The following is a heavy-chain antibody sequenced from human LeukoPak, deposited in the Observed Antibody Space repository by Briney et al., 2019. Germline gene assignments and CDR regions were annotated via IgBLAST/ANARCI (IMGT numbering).Heavy chain of an antibody. D-gene: IGHD4-23*01. CDR2: INPNSGGT. Sequence: ASVKVSCKASGYTFTGYYMHWVRQAPGQGLEWMGWINPNSGGTNYAQKFQGRVTMTRDASINTAYMELRRLRSDDTAVYYCARGMGAYYGGNLGAGAAYFRHWGQGTLVTVSS. V-gene: IGHV1-2*02. J-gene: IGHJ1*01. CDR3: ARGMGAYYGGNLGAGAAYFRH. CDR1: GYTFTGYY.